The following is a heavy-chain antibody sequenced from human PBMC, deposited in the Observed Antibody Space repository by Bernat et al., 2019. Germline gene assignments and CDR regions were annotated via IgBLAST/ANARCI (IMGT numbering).Heavy chain of an antibody. Sequence: EVQLVESGGGLVQPGGSLRLSCAASGFSFSSYTMSWVRQAPGKGLEWVASMKEDGSNIYYVDSVKGRFTISRDNAENSLYLQMNSLRAEDTAVYYCTGGGMFYFDFWGQGILVTVSS. CDR2: MKEDGSNI. D-gene: IGHD3-10*02. CDR3: TGGGMFYFDF. CDR1: GFSFSSYT. J-gene: IGHJ4*02. V-gene: IGHV3-7*03.